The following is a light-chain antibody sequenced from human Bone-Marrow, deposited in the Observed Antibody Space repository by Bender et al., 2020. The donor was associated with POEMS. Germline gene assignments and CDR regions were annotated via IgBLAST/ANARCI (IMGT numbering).Light chain of an antibody. V-gene: IGLV1-40*01. CDR1: SSNIGASYD. CDR2: TNN. CDR3: SAWDDSLSGWV. Sequence: QSVVTQPPSLSEAPGQRVTISCTGNSSNIGASYDVHWYQHLPGTAPKLLIYTNNYRPSAVPDRFSASKSGTSASLAISELQSEDEALYYCSAWDDSLSGWVFGVGTKLTVL. J-gene: IGLJ3*02.